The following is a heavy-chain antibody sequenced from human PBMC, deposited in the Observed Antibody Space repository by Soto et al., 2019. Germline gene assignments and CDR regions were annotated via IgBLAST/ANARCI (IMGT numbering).Heavy chain of an antibody. CDR3: ARGPMGVVVINYYYYGMDV. V-gene: IGHV1-69*13. Sequence: VASXKVSCKASGGTFXSYAISWVRQAPGQGLXWMGGIIPIFXXXXXXQKFQGRVTITADESTSTAYVELSSLRSEDTAVYYCARGPMGVVVINYYYYGMDVWGQGTTVTVSS. J-gene: IGHJ6*02. CDR2: IIPIFXXX. CDR1: GGTFXSYA. D-gene: IGHD3-22*01.